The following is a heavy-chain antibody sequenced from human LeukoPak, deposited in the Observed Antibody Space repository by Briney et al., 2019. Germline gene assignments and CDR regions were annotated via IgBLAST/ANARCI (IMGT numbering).Heavy chain of an antibody. CDR3: ARSQYSSSNIFVY. CDR1: GGTISTYY. D-gene: IGHD6-6*01. Sequence: SETLSLTCTVSGGTISTYYWSWIRQPAGKGLEWIGRLYVSGNTNYNPSFKSRVTMSVDTSKNQFSLKLSSVTAADTAVYYCARSQYSSSNIFVYWGQGTLVTVSS. CDR2: LYVSGNT. V-gene: IGHV4-4*07. J-gene: IGHJ4*02.